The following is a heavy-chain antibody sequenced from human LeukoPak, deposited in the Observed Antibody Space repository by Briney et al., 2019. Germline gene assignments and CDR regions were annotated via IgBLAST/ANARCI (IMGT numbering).Heavy chain of an antibody. CDR3: IVFGDTNH. D-gene: IGHD4-17*01. V-gene: IGHV3-53*01. Sequence: GGSLRLSCAASGLTGSHNYVSWVRQAPGKGLEWVSAIHTSGDTCYADSVKGRFTISRDTSKNTLYLQINSLRVEDTAVYYCIVFGDTNHWGQGTLVTVSS. CDR1: GLTGSHNY. J-gene: IGHJ5*02. CDR2: IHTSGDT.